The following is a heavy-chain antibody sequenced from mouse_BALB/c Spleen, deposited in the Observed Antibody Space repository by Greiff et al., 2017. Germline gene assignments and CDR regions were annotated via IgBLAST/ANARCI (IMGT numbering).Heavy chain of an antibody. CDR1: GFTFSSYA. Sequence: EVKLMESGGGLVKPGGSLKLSCAASGFTFSSYAMSWVRQTPEKRLEWVASISSGGSTYYPDSVKGRFTISRDNARNILYLQMSSLRSEDTAMYYCAREDIDYFDYWGQGTTLTVSS. CDR2: ISSGGST. J-gene: IGHJ2*01. CDR3: AREDIDYFDY. V-gene: IGHV5-6-5*01.